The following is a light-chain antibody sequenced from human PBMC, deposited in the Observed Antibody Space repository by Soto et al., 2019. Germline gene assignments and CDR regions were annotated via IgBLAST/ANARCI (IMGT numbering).Light chain of an antibody. J-gene: IGLJ3*02. CDR1: SSDVGAYNY. V-gene: IGLV2-14*03. CDR2: DVS. Sequence: QSALTQPASVSGSPGQTITISCIGTSSDVGAYNYVSWYQQHPGKAPRLMIYDVSNRPSGVSNRFSGSKSGNTASLTISGLQAEDEADYYCSSYTISRTRVFGGGTKLTVL. CDR3: SSYTISRTRV.